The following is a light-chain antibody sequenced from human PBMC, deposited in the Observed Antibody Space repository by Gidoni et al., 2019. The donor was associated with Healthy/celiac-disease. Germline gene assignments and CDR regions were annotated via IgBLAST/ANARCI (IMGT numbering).Light chain of an antibody. CDR1: QDISNY. CDR3: QQYDNLPRYT. J-gene: IGKJ2*01. CDR2: DAA. Sequence: DFPMTQSPSSLSASVGDRVTITCQASQDISNYLNWYQQKPGKAPKLLIYDAANLETGVPSRCSGSGSGTDFTFTISSLQPEDIATYYCQQYDNLPRYTFGQGTKREIK. V-gene: IGKV1-33*01.